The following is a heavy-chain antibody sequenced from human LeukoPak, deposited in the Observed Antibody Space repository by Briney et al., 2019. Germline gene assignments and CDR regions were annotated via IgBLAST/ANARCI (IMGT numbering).Heavy chain of an antibody. J-gene: IGHJ4*02. D-gene: IGHD3-3*01. V-gene: IGHV3-23*01. Sequence: GGSLRLSCAASGFTFSSYAMSWVRQAPGKGLEWVSGISGSGSGSGTSTSYADSVRARSTISRDNPNNTLFLQMNSLRAEDTAVYYCAKEVDFWSGYCDYWGQGTLVTVSS. CDR1: GFTFSSYA. CDR3: AKEVDFWSGYCDY. CDR2: ISGSGSGSGTST.